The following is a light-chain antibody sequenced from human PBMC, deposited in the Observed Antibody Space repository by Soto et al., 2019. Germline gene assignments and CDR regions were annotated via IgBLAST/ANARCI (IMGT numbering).Light chain of an antibody. CDR3: QQYHNWPPST. V-gene: IGKV3-15*01. CDR2: SAS. CDR1: QSVSSN. Sequence: EIVMTQSPATLSVSPGERATLSCRASQSVSSNLAWYQQKPGQAPRLLIYSASTRATGIPARFSGSGSGTEFTLTISSLQSEDFAVYYCQQYHNWPPSTFGQGTKLEIK. J-gene: IGKJ2*01.